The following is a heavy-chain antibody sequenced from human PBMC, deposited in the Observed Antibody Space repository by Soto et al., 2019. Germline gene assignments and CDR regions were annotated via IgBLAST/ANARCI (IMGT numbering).Heavy chain of an antibody. V-gene: IGHV5-10-1*01. D-gene: IGHD3-3*01. Sequence: GESLKISCKGSGYSFTSYWISWVRQMPGKGLEWMGRIDPSDSYTNYSPSFQGHVTISADKSISTAYLQWSSLKASDTAMYYCARYYDFWSDYRRHYGMXVWGQGTTVTVSS. CDR3: ARYYDFWSDYRRHYGMXV. CDR1: GYSFTSYW. CDR2: IDPSDSYT. J-gene: IGHJ6*02.